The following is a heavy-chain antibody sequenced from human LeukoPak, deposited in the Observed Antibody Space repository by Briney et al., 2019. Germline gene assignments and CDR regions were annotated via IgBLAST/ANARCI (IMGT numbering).Heavy chain of an antibody. CDR1: GGTFSSYA. Sequence: SVKVSFKASGGTFSSYAISGVRQAPVQRREWMGRIIPIFGTANYAQKCQGGVTITKDESTSTAYMELSSLRSEDTAVYYCARGDCSGGSCYSDVWGKGTTVTVSS. CDR2: IIPIFGTA. CDR3: ARGDCSGGSCYSDV. D-gene: IGHD2-15*01. J-gene: IGHJ6*04. V-gene: IGHV1-69*05.